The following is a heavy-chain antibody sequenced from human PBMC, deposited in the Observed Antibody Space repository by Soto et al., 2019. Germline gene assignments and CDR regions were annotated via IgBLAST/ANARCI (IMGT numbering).Heavy chain of an antibody. CDR1: GLTVTNHH. CDR3: VRESSSSGWHFIDS. Sequence: EMQLVESGGGLVQPGGSLRLSCAASGLTVTNHHMSWVRQAPGKGLEWVSLLFSGGRVVYADSVRGRFTNFRDSSENTLHLQMNSLNADDTAVYSCVRESSSSGWHFIDSWGQGTLVTVSS. CDR2: LFSGGRV. D-gene: IGHD6-19*01. J-gene: IGHJ4*02. V-gene: IGHV3-66*01.